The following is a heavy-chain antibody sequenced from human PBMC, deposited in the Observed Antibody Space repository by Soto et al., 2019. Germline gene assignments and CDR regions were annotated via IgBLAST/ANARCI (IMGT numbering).Heavy chain of an antibody. CDR3: AASSGYYWVFDF. V-gene: IGHV4-30-4*01. CDR2: IYNSGTT. CDR1: GVSISSGDFY. D-gene: IGHD6-19*01. Sequence: SETLSLTCTVSGVSISSGDFYRSWVRQSPGKGLEWIGYIYNSGTTFYNPSLRSRVSISLDTSKNQFSLNLTSVTAADTAVYYCAASSGYYWVFDFWDQGILVTVS. J-gene: IGHJ4*02.